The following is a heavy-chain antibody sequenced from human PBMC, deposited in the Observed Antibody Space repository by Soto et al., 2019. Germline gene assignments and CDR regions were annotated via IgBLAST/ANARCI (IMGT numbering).Heavy chain of an antibody. D-gene: IGHD1-1*01. V-gene: IGHV1-18*01. CDR1: GYTFTSYG. Sequence: QVHLVQSGAEVKKPGASVKVSCKASGYTFTSYGITWVRQAPGQGLEWMGWISAHNGNKDYAQKLQRRGIVTRDTSTSTAYMELRSLRSDDTAVYYCARGRYGDYWGQGALVTVSS. CDR3: ARGRYGDY. CDR2: ISAHNGNK. J-gene: IGHJ4*02.